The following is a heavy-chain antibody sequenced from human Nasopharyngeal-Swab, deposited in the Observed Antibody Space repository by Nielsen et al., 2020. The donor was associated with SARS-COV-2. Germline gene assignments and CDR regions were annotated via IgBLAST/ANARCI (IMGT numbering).Heavy chain of an antibody. D-gene: IGHD3-16*01. CDR1: GYTFTDYY. Sequence: ASVKVSCKASGYTFTDYYIHWVRQAPGQGLEWMGWINPNSGGTNYAQKFQGWITMTRDTSISTTYMDLRWLRSDDTAVYYCARGPAHGAYPSRASFDLWGRGTLVSVSS. J-gene: IGHJ2*01. CDR2: INPNSGGT. V-gene: IGHV1-2*04. CDR3: ARGPAHGAYPSRASFDL.